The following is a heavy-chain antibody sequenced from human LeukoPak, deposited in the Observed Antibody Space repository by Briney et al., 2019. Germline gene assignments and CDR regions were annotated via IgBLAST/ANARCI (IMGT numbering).Heavy chain of an antibody. Sequence: QPGGSLRLSCAASGFTFSSYGIHWARQAPGKGLEWVAFIWYDGSNRYYADSVRGRFTISRDNSKNTLYLQMNSLRAEDTAVYFCAKSGGYLGGYYYYTDVWGKGTTVTVSS. J-gene: IGHJ6*03. CDR2: IWYDGSNR. CDR1: GFTFSSYG. V-gene: IGHV3-30*02. CDR3: AKSGGYLGGYYYYTDV. D-gene: IGHD3-10*01.